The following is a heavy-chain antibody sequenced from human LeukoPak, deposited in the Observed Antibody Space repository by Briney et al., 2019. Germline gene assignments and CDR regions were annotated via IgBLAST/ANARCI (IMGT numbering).Heavy chain of an antibody. CDR3: ARSRYDSSGYYQYYFDY. D-gene: IGHD3-22*01. J-gene: IGHJ4*02. CDR1: GGSFSGYY. V-gene: IGHV4-34*09. CDR2: INHSGST. Sequence: SETLSLTCAVYGGSFSGYYWSWIRQPPGKGLEWIGEINHSGSTYYNPSLKSRVTISVDTSKNQFSLKLSSVTAADTAVYYCARSRYDSSGYYQYYFDYWGQGTLVTVSS.